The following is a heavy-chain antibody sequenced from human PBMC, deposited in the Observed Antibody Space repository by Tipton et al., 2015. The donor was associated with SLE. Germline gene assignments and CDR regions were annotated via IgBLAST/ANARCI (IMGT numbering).Heavy chain of an antibody. J-gene: IGHJ4*02. D-gene: IGHD6-19*01. CDR1: GASIGSGGYS. CDR3: ATELFRVYTSGWGPDY. Sequence: TLSLTCAVSGASIGSGGYSWNWIRQPPGKGLQWIGYIFHSGITYYNPSLKSRATMSVDRSKNQFSLRLTSVTAADTAVYYCATELFRVYTSGWGPDYWGQGTLDSVSS. CDR2: IFHSGIT. V-gene: IGHV4-30-2*01.